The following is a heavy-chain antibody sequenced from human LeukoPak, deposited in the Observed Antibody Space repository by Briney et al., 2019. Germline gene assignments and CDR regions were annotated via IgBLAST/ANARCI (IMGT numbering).Heavy chain of an antibody. CDR1: GYRFTSYG. J-gene: IGHJ4*02. CDR2: ISAYNGNT. CDR3: ARDLAGTVDY. Sequence: ASLKVSCKASGYRFTSYGISWVRQAPGQGLEWMGWISAYNGNTNYAQKLQGRVTMTTDTSTSTAYMGLRSLRSDDTAVYYCARDLAGTVDYWGQGTLVIVSS. V-gene: IGHV1-18*01. D-gene: IGHD6-19*01.